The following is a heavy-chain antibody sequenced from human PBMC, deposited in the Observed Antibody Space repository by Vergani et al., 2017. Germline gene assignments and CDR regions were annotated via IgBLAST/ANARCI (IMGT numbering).Heavy chain of an antibody. CDR3: AREGGGLWSGSYYYYGMDV. CDR1: GGSISSYY. Sequence: QVQLQESGPGLVKPSETLSLTCTVSGGSISSYYWSWIRQPPGKGLEWIGYIYTRGSTNYNPSLKSRVTISGDTSKNQFSLKLSSVTAADTAVYYCAREGGGLWSGSYYYYGMDVWGQGTTVTVSS. D-gene: IGHD3-10*01. CDR2: IYTRGST. V-gene: IGHV4-4*09. J-gene: IGHJ6*02.